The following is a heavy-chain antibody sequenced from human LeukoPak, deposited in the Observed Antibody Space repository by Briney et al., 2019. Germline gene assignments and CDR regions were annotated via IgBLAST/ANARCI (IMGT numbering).Heavy chain of an antibody. J-gene: IGHJ4*02. CDR3: AKDILRITMVRGVISSIPRGDY. D-gene: IGHD3-10*01. CDR2: LSGSGGST. CDR1: GFTFSSYA. Sequence: PRGSLRLSCAASGFTFSSYAMSWVRQAPGKGLEWVSALSGSGGSTYYADSVKGRFTISRDNSKNTLYLQMNSLRAEDTAVYYCAKDILRITMVRGVISSIPRGDYWGQGTLVTVSS. V-gene: IGHV3-23*01.